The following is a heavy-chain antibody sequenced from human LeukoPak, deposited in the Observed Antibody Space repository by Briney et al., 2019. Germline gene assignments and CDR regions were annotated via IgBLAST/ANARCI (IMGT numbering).Heavy chain of an antibody. V-gene: IGHV3-7*03. Sequence: GGSLTLSCAPSGFPFTSYWMSWVRQAPGKGLEWVANIKQEGSEKYYVHSVKARFTISRDNAKNSLYLQMNSLRAEDTAAYYCARDLITVTFGGVIGFDYWGQGTLVTVSS. J-gene: IGHJ4*02. CDR2: IKQEGSEK. CDR1: GFPFTSYW. CDR3: ARDLITVTFGGVIGFDY. D-gene: IGHD3-16*02.